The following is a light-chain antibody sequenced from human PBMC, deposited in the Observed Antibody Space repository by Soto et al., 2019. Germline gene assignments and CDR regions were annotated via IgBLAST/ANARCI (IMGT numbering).Light chain of an antibody. CDR1: QSVSSSY. J-gene: IGKJ4*01. Sequence: EIVLTQSPGTLSLSPGERATLSCRASQSVSSSYLAWYQQKPGQAPRLLIYDASTRATGIPARFSGFGSGTEFTLTISSLQSEDFAVYYCHQYDDWPPVTFGGGTKVDIK. V-gene: IGKV3-15*01. CDR3: HQYDDWPPVT. CDR2: DAS.